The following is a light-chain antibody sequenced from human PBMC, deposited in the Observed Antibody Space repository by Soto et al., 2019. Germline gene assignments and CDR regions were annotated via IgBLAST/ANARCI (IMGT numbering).Light chain of an antibody. Sequence: EIVMSQSPATLSVSPGERATLSCGASQTVTDNLAWYQQKSGQAPRLLIYGASIRATGIPARFSGSGSGTDFTLTISSLQSEDFAVYYCQQYNNWPLTFGGGTKVDIK. V-gene: IGKV3D-15*01. CDR1: QTVTDN. CDR3: QQYNNWPLT. J-gene: IGKJ4*01. CDR2: GAS.